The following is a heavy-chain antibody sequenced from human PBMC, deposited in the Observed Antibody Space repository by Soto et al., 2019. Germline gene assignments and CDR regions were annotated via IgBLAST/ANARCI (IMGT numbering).Heavy chain of an antibody. D-gene: IGHD4-17*01. V-gene: IGHV3-23*01. CDR3: AENRGRVTTSWHFYY. CDR1: GFTFSGYA. CDR2: IDGGGNSA. J-gene: IGHJ4*02. Sequence: EVQLLESGGDLVQPGRSLRLSCAASGFTFSGYAMSWVRQAPGKGLEWVSVIDGGGNSAYYADSVKGRFTISRDNSKNNLSLKMSCLRGEDTDVYYWAENRGRVTTSWHFYYWGRGTLVTVSS.